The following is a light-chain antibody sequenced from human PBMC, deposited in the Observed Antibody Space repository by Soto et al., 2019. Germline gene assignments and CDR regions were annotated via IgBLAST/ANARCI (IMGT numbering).Light chain of an antibody. J-gene: IGKJ1*01. CDR1: QSINSW. Sequence: DIQMTQSPSTLSAYIGDRVTITCRASQSINSWLAWYQQKPGKAPNLLIYEASSLESGVPSRFSGSGSGTEFTLTISSLQSEDFATYYCQQYNDWPRSFGQGTKVDIK. V-gene: IGKV1-5*03. CDR3: QQYNDWPRS. CDR2: EAS.